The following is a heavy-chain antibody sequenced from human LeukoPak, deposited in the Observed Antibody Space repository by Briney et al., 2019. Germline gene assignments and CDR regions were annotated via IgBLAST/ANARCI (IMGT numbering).Heavy chain of an antibody. Sequence: GGSLRLSCAASGFTFSSYGMSWVRQAPGKGLEWVSAISGSGGSTYYAASVKGRFTISRDNSKNTLYLQMNSLRAEDTAVYYCAKASAMIVVVSKHFDYWGQGTLVTVSS. V-gene: IGHV3-23*01. CDR3: AKASAMIVVVSKHFDY. CDR2: ISGSGGST. D-gene: IGHD3-22*01. J-gene: IGHJ4*02. CDR1: GFTFSSYG.